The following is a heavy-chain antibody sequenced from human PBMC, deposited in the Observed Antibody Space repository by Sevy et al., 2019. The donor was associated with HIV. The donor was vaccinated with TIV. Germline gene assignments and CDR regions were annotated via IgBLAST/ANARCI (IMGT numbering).Heavy chain of an antibody. CDR3: ARELGAGVLGGSLNWFDP. CDR1: GYTFTSYA. Sequence: ASVKVSCKASGYTFTSYAMNWVRQAPGQGLEWMGWINTNTGNPTYAQGFTGRFVFSLDTSVSTAYLQISGLKAEDTAVYYCARELGAGVLGGSLNWFDPWGQGTLVTVSS. V-gene: IGHV7-4-1*02. D-gene: IGHD1-26*01. J-gene: IGHJ5*02. CDR2: INTNTGNP.